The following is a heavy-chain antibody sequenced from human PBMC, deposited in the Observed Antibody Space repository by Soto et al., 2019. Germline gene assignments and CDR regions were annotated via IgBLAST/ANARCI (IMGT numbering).Heavy chain of an antibody. V-gene: IGHV1-2*02. CDR3: ARVRYSSSWYELDP. Sequence: ASVKVSCKASGYTFTGYYMHWVRQAPGQGLEWMGWTNPNSGGTNYAQKFQGRVTMTRDTSISTAYMELSRLRSDDTAVYYCARVRYSSSWYELDPWGQGTLVTVSS. CDR2: TNPNSGGT. CDR1: GYTFTGYY. D-gene: IGHD6-13*01. J-gene: IGHJ5*02.